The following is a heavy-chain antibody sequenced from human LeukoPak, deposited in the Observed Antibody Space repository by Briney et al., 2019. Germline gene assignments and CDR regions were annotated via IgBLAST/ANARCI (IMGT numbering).Heavy chain of an antibody. V-gene: IGHV4-59*01. D-gene: IGHD3-22*01. CDR1: GGSISSYY. J-gene: IGHJ6*03. Sequence: SETLSLTCTVSGGSISSYYWSWIRQPPGKELEGIGNIYYSGSTNYNPSLKSRVTISVDTSKNQFSLKLSSVTAADTAVYYCTRGSIANYYMDVWGKGTTVTISS. CDR3: TRGSIANYYMDV. CDR2: IYYSGST.